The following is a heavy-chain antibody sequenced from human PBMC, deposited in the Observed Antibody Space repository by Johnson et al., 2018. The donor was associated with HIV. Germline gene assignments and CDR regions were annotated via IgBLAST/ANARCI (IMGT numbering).Heavy chain of an antibody. CDR2: ITGNGGST. J-gene: IGHJ3*02. Sequence: VQLVESGGGLVQPGGSLRLSCAASGFTFSSYAINWVRQAPGKGLEYVSGITGNGGSTYYANSVKGRFTISGDNSKNTLYLQMGSLRAEDMAVYYCARDPLENDYIWGQGAFDIWGQGTMVTVSS. CDR1: GFTFSSYA. D-gene: IGHD3-16*01. CDR3: ARDPLENDYIWGQGAFDI. V-gene: IGHV3-64*01.